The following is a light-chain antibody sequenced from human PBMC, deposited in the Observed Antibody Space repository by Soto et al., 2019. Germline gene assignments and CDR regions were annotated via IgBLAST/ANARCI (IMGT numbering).Light chain of an antibody. V-gene: IGKV3-20*01. Sequence: EIVLTQSPGTLSLSPGERATLSCRASQTIASRYLAWYQHQPGQAPRLLIYRTFARAPGIPDRFSGGGSGTAFTLTIRRLVCEDFAVSYCQQYAISPPTFGQGTRLEIK. CDR2: RTF. CDR3: QQYAISPPT. J-gene: IGKJ5*01. CDR1: QTIASRY.